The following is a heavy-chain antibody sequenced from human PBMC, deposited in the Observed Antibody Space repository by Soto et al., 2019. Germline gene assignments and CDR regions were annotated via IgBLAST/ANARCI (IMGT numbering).Heavy chain of an antibody. Sequence: PGESLKISCKGSGYSFTSYWISWVRQMPGKGLEWMGRIDPSDSYTNYSPSFQGHVTISADKSISTAYLQWSSLKASDTAMYYCARAVAGTYYYYGMYVWGQGTTVTVSS. D-gene: IGHD6-19*01. J-gene: IGHJ6*02. V-gene: IGHV5-10-1*01. CDR2: IDPSDSYT. CDR3: ARAVAGTYYYYGMYV. CDR1: GYSFTSYW.